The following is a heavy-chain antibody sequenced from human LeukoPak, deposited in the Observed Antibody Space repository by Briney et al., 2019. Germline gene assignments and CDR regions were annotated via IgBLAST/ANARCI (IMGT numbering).Heavy chain of an antibody. CDR3: VRDNRWASDY. V-gene: IGHV3-7*01. CDR1: GFTSRSYW. CDR2: IKGDGGEK. J-gene: IGHJ4*02. Sequence: GGSLRLSCAASGFTSRSYWMNWVRQAPGKGLEWVDNIKGDGGEKYADSVEGRFTISRDDAKNSVYLQMNSLRAEDTAVYYCVRDNRWASDYWGQGTLVTVSS. D-gene: IGHD4-23*01.